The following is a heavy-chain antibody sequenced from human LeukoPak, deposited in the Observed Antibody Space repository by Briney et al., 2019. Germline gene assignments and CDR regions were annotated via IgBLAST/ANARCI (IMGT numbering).Heavy chain of an antibody. D-gene: IGHD4/OR15-4a*01. CDR1: GYTFTAYY. J-gene: IGHJ3*02. CDR3: ARAVVLAKQDAFDI. V-gene: IGHV1-2*02. Sequence: ASVKVSCKASGYTFTAYYMHWVRQAPGQGLEWMGWINPNSGGTNYAQKFQGRVTMTRDTSISTAYMELSRLRSDDTAVYYCARAVVLAKQDAFDIWGQGTMVTVSS. CDR2: INPNSGGT.